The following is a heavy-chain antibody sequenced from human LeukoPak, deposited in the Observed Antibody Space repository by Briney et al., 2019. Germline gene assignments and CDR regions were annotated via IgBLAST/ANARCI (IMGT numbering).Heavy chain of an antibody. D-gene: IGHD3-22*01. CDR1: GYTFTSYY. CDR2: INPNSGGT. V-gene: IGHV1-2*06. J-gene: IGHJ4*02. CDR3: ARDRGSDSNLDY. Sequence: AASVKVSCEASGYTFTSYYMHWVRQAPGQGLEWMGRINPNSGGTNYAQKFQGRVTMTRDTSISTAYMELSRLRSDDTAVYYCARDRGSDSNLDYWGQGTLVTVSS.